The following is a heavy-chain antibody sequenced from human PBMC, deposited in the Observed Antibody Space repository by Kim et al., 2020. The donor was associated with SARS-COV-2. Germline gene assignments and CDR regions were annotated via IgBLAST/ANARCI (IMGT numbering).Heavy chain of an antibody. CDR3: AIPYYYDSSGYYYYYGMDV. V-gene: IGHV3-74*01. CDR1: GFTFSSYW. Sequence: GGSLRLSCAASGFTFSSYWMHWVRQAPGKGLVWVSRINSDGSSTSYADSVKGRFTISRDNAKNTLYLQMNSLRAEDTAVYYCAIPYYYDSSGYYYYYGMDVWGQGTTVTVSS. J-gene: IGHJ6*02. D-gene: IGHD3-22*01. CDR2: INSDGSST.